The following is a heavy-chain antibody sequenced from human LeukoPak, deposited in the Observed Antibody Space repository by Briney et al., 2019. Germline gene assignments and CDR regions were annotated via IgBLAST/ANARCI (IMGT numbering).Heavy chain of an antibody. CDR3: ARGCSGGSCYSTDTMTFDP. J-gene: IGHJ5*02. V-gene: IGHV1-69*04. CDR2: IIPILGIA. CDR1: GGTFSSYA. Sequence: SVKVSCKASGGTFSSYAISWVRQAPGQGLEWMGRIIPILGIANYAQKFQGRVTITADKSTSTAYMELSSLRSEDTAVYYCARGCSGGSCYSTDTMTFDPWGQGTLVTVSS. D-gene: IGHD2-15*01.